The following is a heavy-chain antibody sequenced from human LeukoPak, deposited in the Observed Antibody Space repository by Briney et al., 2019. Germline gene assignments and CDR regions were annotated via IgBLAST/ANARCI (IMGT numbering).Heavy chain of an antibody. CDR3: ARARRRPAASRNWFDP. D-gene: IGHD2-2*01. V-gene: IGHV4-34*01. Sequence: SETLSLTCAVYGGSFSGYYWSWIRQPPGKGLEWIGEINHSGSTNYNLSLKSRVTISVDTSKNQFSLKLSSVTAADTAVYYCARARRRPAASRNWFDPWGQGTLVTVSS. J-gene: IGHJ5*02. CDR1: GGSFSGYY. CDR2: INHSGST.